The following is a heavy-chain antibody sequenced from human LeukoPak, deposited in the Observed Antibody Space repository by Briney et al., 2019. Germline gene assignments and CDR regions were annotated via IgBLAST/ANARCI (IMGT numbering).Heavy chain of an antibody. CDR2: IYYSGST. CDR1: GGSISSSSYY. CDR3: ASAPANSYGGGDDAFDI. J-gene: IGHJ3*02. D-gene: IGHD5-18*01. Sequence: SETLSLTCTVSGGSISSSSYYWGWIRQPPGKGLEWIGSIYYSGSTYYNPSLKSRVTTSVDTSKNQFSLKLSSVTAADTAVYYCASAPANSYGGGDDAFDIWGQGTMVTVSS. V-gene: IGHV4-39*01.